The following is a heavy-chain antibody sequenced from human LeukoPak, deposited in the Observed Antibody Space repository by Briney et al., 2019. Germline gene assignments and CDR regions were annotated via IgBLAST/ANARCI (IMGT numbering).Heavy chain of an antibody. V-gene: IGHV3-30*04. CDR1: GFTFSSYA. D-gene: IGHD3-10*01. CDR2: ISYDGSNK. CDR3: AREKGTLIRAMAFEM. J-gene: IGHJ3*02. Sequence: PGGSLRLSCAASGFTFSSYAMHWVRQAPGKGLEWVAVISYDGSNKYYADSVKGRFTISRDNSKNTLYLQMNSLRAEDTAVYYCAREKGTLIRAMAFEMWGQGTMVTVSS.